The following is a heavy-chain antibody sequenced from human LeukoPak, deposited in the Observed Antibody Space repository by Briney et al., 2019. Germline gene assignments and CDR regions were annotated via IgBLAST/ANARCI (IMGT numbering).Heavy chain of an antibody. V-gene: IGHV1-8*01. Sequence: ASVKVSCKASGYTFTSYDINWVRQATGQGLEWMGWMNPNSGNTGYAQKFQGRVTMTRNTSISTAYMELSSLRSEDTAVYYCARVIDMIVVVKHDAFDIWGQGTMVTVSS. J-gene: IGHJ3*02. CDR2: MNPNSGNT. CDR3: ARVIDMIVVVKHDAFDI. D-gene: IGHD3-22*01. CDR1: GYTFTSYD.